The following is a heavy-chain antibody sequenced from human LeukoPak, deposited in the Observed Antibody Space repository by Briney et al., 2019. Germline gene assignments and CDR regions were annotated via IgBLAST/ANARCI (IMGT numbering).Heavy chain of an antibody. CDR1: GFTFSSYD. CDR3: ARGVAGTGIGIDY. CDR2: IGTAGDT. V-gene: IGHV3-13*01. D-gene: IGHD6-19*01. J-gene: IGHJ4*02. Sequence: PSGGSLRLSCAASGFTFSSYDMHWVLQATGKGLEWVSAIGTAGDTYYPGSVKGRFTISRENAKNSLYLQMNSLRAGDTAVYYCARGVAGTGIGIDYWGQGTLVTVSS.